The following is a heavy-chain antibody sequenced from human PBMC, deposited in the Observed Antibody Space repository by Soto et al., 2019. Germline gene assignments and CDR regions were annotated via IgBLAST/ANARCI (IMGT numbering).Heavy chain of an antibody. Sequence: SVKVSCKASGDTFSSYAISWVRQAPGQGLEWMGGIIPIFGTANYAQKFQGRVTMTADESTSTAYMELSSLRSEDTAVYYCARARIVVVTAMPDWFDPWGQGTLVTVSS. J-gene: IGHJ5*02. D-gene: IGHD2-21*02. CDR2: IIPIFGTA. CDR3: ARARIVVVTAMPDWFDP. V-gene: IGHV1-69*13. CDR1: GDTFSSYA.